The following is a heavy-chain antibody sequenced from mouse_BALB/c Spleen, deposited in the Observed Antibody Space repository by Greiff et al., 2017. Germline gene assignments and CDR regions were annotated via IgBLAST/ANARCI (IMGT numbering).Heavy chain of an antibody. CDR2: IRSKSNNYAT. Sequence: EVKLMESGGGLVQPKGSLKLSCAASGFTFNTYAMNWVRQAPGKGLEWVARIRSKSNNYATYYADSVKDRFTISRDDSQSMLYLQMNNLKTEDTAMYYCSTGYFDYWGQGTTLTVSS. CDR3: STGYFDY. V-gene: IGHV10-1*02. CDR1: GFTFNTYA. J-gene: IGHJ2*01.